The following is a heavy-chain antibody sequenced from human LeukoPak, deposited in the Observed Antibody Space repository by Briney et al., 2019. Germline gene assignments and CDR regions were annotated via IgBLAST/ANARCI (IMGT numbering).Heavy chain of an antibody. J-gene: IGHJ6*02. Sequence: PGGSLRLSCAASGLTFSSYSMNWVRQAPGKGLEWVSAISGSGGSTYYADSVKGRFTISRDNSKNTLYLQMNSLRAEDTAVYYCARELQGYYYYGMDVWGQGTTVTVSS. V-gene: IGHV3-23*01. CDR2: ISGSGGST. CDR1: GLTFSSYS. CDR3: ARELQGYYYYGMDV. D-gene: IGHD2-21*01.